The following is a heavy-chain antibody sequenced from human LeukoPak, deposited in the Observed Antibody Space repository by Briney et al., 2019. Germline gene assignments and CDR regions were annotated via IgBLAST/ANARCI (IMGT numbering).Heavy chain of an antibody. CDR3: AREGEMLSGFDY. V-gene: IGHV4-30-4*01. Sequence: SQTLSLTCTVSGGSISSGDYYWRWLRQPPGTGLEWIGYIYYSGSTYYNPSLKSRVTISVDTSKNQFSLKLSSVTAADTAVYYCAREGEMLSGFDYWGQGTLVTVSS. CDR2: IYYSGST. D-gene: IGHD3-10*01. J-gene: IGHJ4*02. CDR1: GGSISSGDYY.